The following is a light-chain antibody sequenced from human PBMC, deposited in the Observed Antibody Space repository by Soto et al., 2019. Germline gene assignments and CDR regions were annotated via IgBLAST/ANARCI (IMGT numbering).Light chain of an antibody. CDR2: DVS. CDR1: STDVGRYNY. V-gene: IGLV2-14*01. CDR3: TSYTSDSTYV. J-gene: IGLJ1*01. Sequence: QSVLTQPASVSGSPGQSSTISCTGKSTDVGRYNYVAWYQQHPGKAPKLMVYDVSNRPSWVSNRFSGSKSGITASLTISGLQAEDEADYYCTSYTSDSTYVFGTGTKVTVL.